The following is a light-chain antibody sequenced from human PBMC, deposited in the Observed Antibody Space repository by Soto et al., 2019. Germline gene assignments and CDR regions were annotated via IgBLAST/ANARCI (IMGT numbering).Light chain of an antibody. Sequence: DIQMTQSPSTLSASVGVSVTITCRARKPLSKWLAWYQQKPGKAPKVLIWDAYTLQRGVSSRFSGSGSGTDFTFTISSLQPEDIATYYCQQYDNRITFGQGTRLEIK. CDR2: DAY. CDR3: QQYDNRIT. CDR1: KPLSKW. V-gene: IGKV1-5*01. J-gene: IGKJ5*01.